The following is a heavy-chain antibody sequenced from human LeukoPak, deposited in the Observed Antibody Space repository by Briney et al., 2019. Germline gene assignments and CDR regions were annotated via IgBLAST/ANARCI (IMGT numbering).Heavy chain of an antibody. CDR2: ISDSGRMT. J-gene: IGHJ4*02. CDR3: AKVWSSNVPSSY. Sequence: PGGSLRLSCAASGFSFSSYTMSWVRQAPGKGLEWVSSISDSGRMTYYADSVKGRFTISRDKSKNTLYLQMNSLRVEDTAVYYCAKVWSSNVPSSYWGQGTLVTVSS. CDR1: GFSFSSYT. D-gene: IGHD4-11*01. V-gene: IGHV3-23*01.